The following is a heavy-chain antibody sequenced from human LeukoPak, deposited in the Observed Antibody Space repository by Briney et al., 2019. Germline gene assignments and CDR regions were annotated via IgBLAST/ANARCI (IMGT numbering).Heavy chain of an antibody. CDR2: INHSGST. D-gene: IGHD1-26*01. CDR1: GGSFSGYY. V-gene: IGHV4-34*01. Sequence: SETLSLTCAVYGGSFSGYYWSWIRQPPGKGLEWIGEINHSGSTNYNPSLKSRVTISVDTSKNQFSLKLSSVTAADPAVYYCTRDRELGFWGQGTLVTVSS. CDR3: TRDRELGF. J-gene: IGHJ4*02.